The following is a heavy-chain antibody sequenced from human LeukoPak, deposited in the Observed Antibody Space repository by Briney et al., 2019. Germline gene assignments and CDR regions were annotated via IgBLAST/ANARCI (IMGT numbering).Heavy chain of an antibody. D-gene: IGHD1-1*01. CDR1: GGSITGGAYY. Sequence: PSEPLSLPCPPSGGSITGGAYYWSWLRQPAGKGLEWIGRIYGTVSNRYTPSFQYNSSLRSRLTILPDTSRNQFSLNLKSVAAADTAIYYCARDRQERGLRVSSFEFWGQGIPVTVSS. J-gene: IGHJ4*02. CDR2: IYGTVSNRYTPSF. V-gene: IGHV4-61*02. CDR3: ARDRQERGLRVSSFEF.